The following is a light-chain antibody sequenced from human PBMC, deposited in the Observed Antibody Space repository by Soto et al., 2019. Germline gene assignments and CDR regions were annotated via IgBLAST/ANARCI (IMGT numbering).Light chain of an antibody. V-gene: IGKV3-20*01. CDR2: GST. J-gene: IGKJ2*01. CDR1: QSVSNNY. CDR3: QQYGSSPPYT. Sequence: EVVLTQSPGTLSLSPGERATLSGRASQSVSNNYLAWDQQKRGQSPKLLIFGSTDSATGIPVTFSGSGSGTDFTLTIGRLEPEDFAVYYCQQYGSSPPYTFGQGTKLEIK.